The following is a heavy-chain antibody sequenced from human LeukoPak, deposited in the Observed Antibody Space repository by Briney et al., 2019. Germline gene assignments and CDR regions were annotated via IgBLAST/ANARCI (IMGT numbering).Heavy chain of an antibody. CDR2: INPNSGGT. J-gene: IGHJ6*03. V-gene: IGHV1-2*02. CDR1: GYTFIGYY. Sequence: SVKVSCKASGYTFIGYYMHWVRQAPGQGLEWMGWINPNSGGTNYAQKFQGRVTMTRDTSISTAYMELSRLRADDTAVYYCARDWVEMATSFYYMDVWGKGTTVTVSS. CDR3: ARDWVEMATSFYYMDV. D-gene: IGHD5-24*01.